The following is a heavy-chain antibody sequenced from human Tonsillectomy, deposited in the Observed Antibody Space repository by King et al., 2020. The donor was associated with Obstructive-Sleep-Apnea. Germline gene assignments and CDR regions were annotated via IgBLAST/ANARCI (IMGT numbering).Heavy chain of an antibody. J-gene: IGHJ1*01. CDR2: IYYSGST. V-gene: IGHV4-31*03. Sequence: VQLQESGPGLVKPSQTLSLTCTVSGGSISSGGYYWSWIRQHPGKGLEWIGYIYYSGSTYYNPSLKSRVTISVDTSKNQFSLKLSSVTAADTAVYYCARDVDYYASSAEYFQHWGQGTLVTVSS. D-gene: IGHD3-22*01. CDR1: GGSISSGGYY. CDR3: ARDVDYYASSAEYFQH.